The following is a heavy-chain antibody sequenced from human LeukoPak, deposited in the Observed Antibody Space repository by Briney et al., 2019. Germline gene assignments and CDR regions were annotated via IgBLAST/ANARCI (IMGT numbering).Heavy chain of an antibody. CDR3: ARQQQQLWYD. Sequence: GGSLRLSCAASGFTFSSYEMNWVRQAPGKGLEWVSYISSSAGTTYYVDSVKGRFTISRDNAENSLYLQMNSLRAEDTAVYFCARQQQQLWYDWGQGTLVTVSS. CDR2: ISSSAGTT. V-gene: IGHV3-48*03. CDR1: GFTFSSYE. J-gene: IGHJ4*02. D-gene: IGHD5-18*01.